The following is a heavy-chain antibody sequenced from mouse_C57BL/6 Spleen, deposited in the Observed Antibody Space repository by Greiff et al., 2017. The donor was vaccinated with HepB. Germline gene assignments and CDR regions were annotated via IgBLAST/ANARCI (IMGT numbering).Heavy chain of an antibody. Sequence: VKLQESGAELVRPGTSVKVSCKASGYAFTNYLIEWVKQRPGQGLEWIGVINPGSGGTNYNEKFKGKATLTADKSSSTAYMQLSSLTSEDSAVYFCARRGSKNAMDYWGQGTSVTVSS. CDR1: GYAFTNYL. V-gene: IGHV1-54*01. CDR3: ARRGSKNAMDY. CDR2: INPGSGGT. D-gene: IGHD1-1*01. J-gene: IGHJ4*01.